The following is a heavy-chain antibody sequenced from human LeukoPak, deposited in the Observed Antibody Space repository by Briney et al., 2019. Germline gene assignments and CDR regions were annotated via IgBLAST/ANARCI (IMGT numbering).Heavy chain of an antibody. CDR3: ARRVGYNYVNFDY. Sequence: SETLSLTCAVYGGSFSGYYWSWIRQPPGKGLEWIGEINHSGSINYNPSLKSRVTISVDTSKNQFSLKLSSVTAADTAVYYCARRVGYNYVNFDYWGQGTLVTVSS. V-gene: IGHV4-34*01. CDR2: INHSGSI. D-gene: IGHD5-24*01. J-gene: IGHJ4*02. CDR1: GGSFSGYY.